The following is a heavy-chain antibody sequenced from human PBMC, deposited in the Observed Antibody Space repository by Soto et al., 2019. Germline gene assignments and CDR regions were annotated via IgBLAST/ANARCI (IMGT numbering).Heavy chain of an antibody. Sequence: EVQLLESGGNSVQPGGSLRLSCAASGFTFSNFAMSWVRQAPGKGLEWVSAIDGSGLSTYYADSVKGRFTISRDNSKNTVYLQMNSLRAEDTAMYYCAKDGSPRITIFGVVYNWFDPWGQGTLVTVSS. CDR2: IDGSGLST. J-gene: IGHJ5*02. CDR1: GFTFSNFA. D-gene: IGHD3-3*01. CDR3: AKDGSPRITIFGVVYNWFDP. V-gene: IGHV3-23*01.